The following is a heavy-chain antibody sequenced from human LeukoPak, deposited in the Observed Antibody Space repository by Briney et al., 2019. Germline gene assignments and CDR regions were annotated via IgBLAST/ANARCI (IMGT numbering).Heavy chain of an antibody. Sequence: GGSLRLSCAASGFTFSSYAMSWVRQAPGKGLEWVAGISGSGGSTSYADSVKGRFTISRDNSKNTLYLQMNSLRAEDTAVYYCAKYSGSLWYWGQGTLVTVSS. CDR2: ISGSGGST. CDR1: GFTFSSYA. CDR3: AKYSGSLWY. V-gene: IGHV3-23*01. J-gene: IGHJ4*02. D-gene: IGHD1-26*01.